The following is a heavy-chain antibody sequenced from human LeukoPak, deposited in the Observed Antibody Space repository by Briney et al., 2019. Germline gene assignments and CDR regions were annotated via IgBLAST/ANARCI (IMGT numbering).Heavy chain of an antibody. J-gene: IGHJ4*02. CDR2: ISYDGSNK. CDR1: GFTFSSYG. Sequence: PGRSLRLSCAASGFTFSSYGMHWVRQAPGKGLEWVAVISYDGSNKYYADSVKGRFTISRDNSKNTLYLQMNSLRAEDTAVYYCAKVSRYDSSGYYYVTGYFDYWGQGTLVTVSS. CDR3: AKVSRYDSSGYYYVTGYFDY. D-gene: IGHD3-22*01. V-gene: IGHV3-30*18.